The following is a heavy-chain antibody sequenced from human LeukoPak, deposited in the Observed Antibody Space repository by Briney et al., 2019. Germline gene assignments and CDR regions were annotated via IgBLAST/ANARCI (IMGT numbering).Heavy chain of an antibody. J-gene: IGHJ6*03. Sequence: ASVKVSCKASGYTFTGYYMHWVRQAPGQGLEWMGWINPNSGGTNYAQKFQGRVTMTRDTSISTAYMELSRLRSDDTAVYYCARDPTGGYFMDVWGKGTTVTISS. CDR1: GYTFTGYY. CDR3: ARDPTGGYFMDV. D-gene: IGHD2-15*01. V-gene: IGHV1-2*02. CDR2: INPNSGGT.